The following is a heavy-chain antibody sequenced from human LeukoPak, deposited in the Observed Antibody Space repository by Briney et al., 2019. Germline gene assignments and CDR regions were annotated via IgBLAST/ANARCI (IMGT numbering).Heavy chain of an antibody. CDR3: ARIPLGYSGAYYFDY. J-gene: IGHJ4*02. V-gene: IGHV4-4*09. Sequence: SETLSLTCTVYRGSISGSIRSYYWSWLRQPPGKGLEWIGYISSSGSTNDNPSLRSRVTISVDTSKNQFFLNLSSVSAADTAVYYCARIPLGYSGAYYFDYWGQGTLVTVSP. D-gene: IGHD5-12*01. CDR1: RGSISGSIRSYY. CDR2: ISSSGST.